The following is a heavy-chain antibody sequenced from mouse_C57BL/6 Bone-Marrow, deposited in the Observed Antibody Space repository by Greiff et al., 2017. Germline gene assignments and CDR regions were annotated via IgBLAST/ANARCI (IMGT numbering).Heavy chain of an antibody. D-gene: IGHD1-1*01. J-gene: IGHJ1*03. Sequence: QVQLQQPGAELVRPGSSVKLSCKASGYTFTSYWMDWVKQRPGQGLEWIGNIYPSDSETHYNQKFKDKATLTVDKSSSTAYMQLSSLTSEDSAIYFCARGRYYGIYFDVWGTGTTVTVSS. CDR2: IYPSDSET. CDR1: GYTFTSYW. CDR3: ARGRYYGIYFDV. V-gene: IGHV1-61*01.